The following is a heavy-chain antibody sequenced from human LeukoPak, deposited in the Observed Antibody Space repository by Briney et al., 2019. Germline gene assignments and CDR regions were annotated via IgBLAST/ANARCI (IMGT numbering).Heavy chain of an antibody. CDR1: GFIVSSSY. CDR2: IYSGGST. J-gene: IGHJ6*02. CDR3: ARDSSGWANYYYYGMGV. D-gene: IGHD6-19*01. Sequence: GGSLRLSCAASGFIVSSSYMTWVRQAPGKGLEWVSLIYSGGSTYYADSVKGRFTISRHNLKNTVDLEMNSLRAEDTAVYYCARDSSGWANYYYYGMGVWGQGTTVTVSS. V-gene: IGHV3-53*04.